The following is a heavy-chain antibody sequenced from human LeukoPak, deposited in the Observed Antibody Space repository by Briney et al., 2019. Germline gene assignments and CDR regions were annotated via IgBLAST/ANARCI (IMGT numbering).Heavy chain of an antibody. J-gene: IGHJ4*02. CDR3: ARDPGRWFGELFFDY. D-gene: IGHD3-10*01. V-gene: IGHV1-69*04. CDR2: IIPTLGIA. Sequence: ASVKVSCKASGGTFSSYAISWVRQAPGQGLEWMGRIIPTLGIANYAQKFQGRVTITADKSTSTAYMELSSLRSEDTAVYYCARDPGRWFGELFFDYWGQGTLVTVSS. CDR1: GGTFSSYA.